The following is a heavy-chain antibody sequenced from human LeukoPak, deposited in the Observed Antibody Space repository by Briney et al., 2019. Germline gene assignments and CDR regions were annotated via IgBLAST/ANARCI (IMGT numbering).Heavy chain of an antibody. CDR1: GGSFSGYY. CDR2: IHYSGIT. CDR3: ATQANFYASSGYLPR. Sequence: SETLSLTCAVYGGSFSGYYWSWIRQPPGKGLEWIGYIHYSGITYYNPSLRSRLTISLDTSERQFSLKLSSVTAADTAMYYCATQANFYASSGYLPRWGQGTLVTVSS. V-gene: IGHV4-34*09. D-gene: IGHD3-22*01. J-gene: IGHJ1*01.